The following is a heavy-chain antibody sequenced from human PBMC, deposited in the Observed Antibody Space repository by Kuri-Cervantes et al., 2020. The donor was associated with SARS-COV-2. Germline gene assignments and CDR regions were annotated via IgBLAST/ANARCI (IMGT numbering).Heavy chain of an antibody. CDR3: ARDMTYYYYGMDA. CDR2: IDPSDSYT. Sequence: KVSCKGSGYSFTSYWISWVRQMPGKGLEWMGRIDPSDSYTNYSPSFQGHVTISADKSISTAYLQWSSLKASDTAMYYCARDMTYYYYGMDAWGQGTTVTVSS. J-gene: IGHJ6*02. V-gene: IGHV5-10-1*01. CDR1: GYSFTSYW.